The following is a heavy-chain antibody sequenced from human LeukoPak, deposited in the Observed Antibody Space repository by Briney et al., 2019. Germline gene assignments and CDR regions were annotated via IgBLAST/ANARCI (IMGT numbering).Heavy chain of an antibody. CDR1: GYTLTELS. CDR2: FDPEDGET. D-gene: IGHD2-2*01. V-gene: IGHV1-24*01. J-gene: IGHJ3*02. CDR3: ATDLQLLDAFDI. Sequence: ASVKVSCKVSGYTLTELSMHWVRQAPGKGLEWMGGFDPEDGETIYARKFQGRVTMTEDTSTDTAYMELSSLRSEDTAVYYCATDLQLLDAFDIWGQGTMVTVSS.